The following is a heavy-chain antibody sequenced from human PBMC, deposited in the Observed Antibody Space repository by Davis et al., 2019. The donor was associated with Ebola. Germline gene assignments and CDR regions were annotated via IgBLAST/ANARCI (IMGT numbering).Heavy chain of an antibody. J-gene: IGHJ5*02. V-gene: IGHV4-59*01. D-gene: IGHD3-3*01. CDR1: GGSISSYY. Sequence: SETLSLTCTVSGGSISSYYWSWIRQPPGKGLEWIGYIYYSGSTNYNPSLKSRVTISVDTSKNQFSLKLSSVTAADTAVYYCARVNYDFWSGYYSSNWFDPWGQGTLVTVS. CDR3: ARVNYDFWSGYYSSNWFDP. CDR2: IYYSGST.